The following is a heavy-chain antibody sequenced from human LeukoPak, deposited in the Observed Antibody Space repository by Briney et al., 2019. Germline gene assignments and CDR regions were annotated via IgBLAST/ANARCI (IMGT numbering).Heavy chain of an antibody. V-gene: IGHV3-21*01. CDR3: ARDCGTKAAMDFGY. Sequence: PGGSLRLFCAASGFTFSSYSMNWVRQAPGKGLEWVSSISSSSSYIYYADSVKGRFTISRDNAKNSLYLQMNSLRAEDTAVYYCARDCGTKAAMDFGYWGQGTLVTVAS. CDR2: ISSSSSYI. D-gene: IGHD5-18*01. CDR1: GFTFSSYS. J-gene: IGHJ4*02.